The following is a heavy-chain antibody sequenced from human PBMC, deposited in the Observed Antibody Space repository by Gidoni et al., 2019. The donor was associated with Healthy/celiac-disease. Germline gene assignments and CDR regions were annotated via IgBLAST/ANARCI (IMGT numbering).Heavy chain of an antibody. J-gene: IGHJ3*02. D-gene: IGHD1-26*01. Sequence: QVQLVQSGAEVKKPGASVKVSCKASGYTFTGCYMHWVRQAPGQGLEWMGWINPNSGGTNYAQKFQGRVTMTRDTAISTAYMELSRLRSDDTAVYYCARDKGVGATPVAFDIWGQGTMVTVSS. CDR2: INPNSGGT. CDR1: GYTFTGCY. CDR3: ARDKGVGATPVAFDI. V-gene: IGHV1-2*02.